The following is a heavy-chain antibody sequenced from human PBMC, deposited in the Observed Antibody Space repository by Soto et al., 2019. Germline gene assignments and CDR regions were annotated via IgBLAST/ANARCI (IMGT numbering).Heavy chain of an antibody. D-gene: IGHD6-19*01. V-gene: IGHV3-23*01. CDR1: VLSFSSHA. CDR3: AKEFDSYSSGRYGMDV. J-gene: IGHJ6*02. Sequence: GFLSLSFADSVLSFSSHAMSWVRQAPGKGLEWVSTISSGGDNTYSADSVKGRFTISRDNSKNTLYLQMNSLRAEDTAVYYCAKEFDSYSSGRYGMDVWGQGTTVTVSS. CDR2: ISSGGDNT.